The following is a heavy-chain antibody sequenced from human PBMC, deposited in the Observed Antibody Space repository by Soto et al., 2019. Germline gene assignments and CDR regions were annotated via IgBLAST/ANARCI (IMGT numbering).Heavy chain of an antibody. D-gene: IGHD6-19*01. J-gene: IGHJ3*02. CDR1: GFTFNDYW. CDR2: IKQDGSDE. Sequence: GGSLRLSYAASGFTFNDYWMNWVRQAPGKGLEWVANIKQDGSDEYYVDSVKGRFTISRDNAKNSLYLQMNSLRAEDTAVYYCARPLGWRDAFDIWGQGTMVTVSS. CDR3: ARPLGWRDAFDI. V-gene: IGHV3-7*01.